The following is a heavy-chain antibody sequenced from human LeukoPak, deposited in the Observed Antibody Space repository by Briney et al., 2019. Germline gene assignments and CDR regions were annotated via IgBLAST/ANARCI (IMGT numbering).Heavy chain of an antibody. D-gene: IGHD5-12*01. J-gene: IGHJ5*02. Sequence: GASVKVSCKASGYTFTSYYMHWVRQAPGQGLEWMGIINPSGGSTSYAQKFQGRVTMTRDTSTSTVYMELSSLRSEDTAVYYCASTYSGYDWDQEWEYNWFDPWGQGTLVTVSS. CDR1: GYTFTSYY. CDR2: INPSGGST. CDR3: ASTYSGYDWDQEWEYNWFDP. V-gene: IGHV1-46*01.